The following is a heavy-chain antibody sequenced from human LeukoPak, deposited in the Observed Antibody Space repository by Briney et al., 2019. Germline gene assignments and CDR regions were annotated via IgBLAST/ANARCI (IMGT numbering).Heavy chain of an antibody. CDR1: GFTFSSYA. J-gene: IGHJ5*02. CDR3: ARAGCSSTSCYVWGNWFDP. V-gene: IGHV3-30*04. Sequence: GGSLRLSCAASGFTFSSYAMHWVRQAPGKGLEWGAVISYDGSNKYYADSVKGRFTISRDNSKNTLYLQMNSLRAEDTAVYYCARAGCSSTSCYVWGNWFDPWGQGTLVTVSS. CDR2: ISYDGSNK. D-gene: IGHD2-2*01.